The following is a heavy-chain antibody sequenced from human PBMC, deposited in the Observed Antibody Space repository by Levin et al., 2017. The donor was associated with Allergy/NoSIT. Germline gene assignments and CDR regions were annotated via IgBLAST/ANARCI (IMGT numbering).Heavy chain of an antibody. Sequence: PSETLSLTCSVSGYSISSGYYWGWIRQPPGKGLEWIATIYRTGTTYYNPSLKSRLTLSVDTSKNQISLNLGSVPAADTAVYYCARETGGSEMAHYQTYWGPGILVTVSS. CDR3: ARETGGSEMAHYQTY. CDR2: IYRTGTT. V-gene: IGHV4-38-2*02. J-gene: IGHJ4*02. D-gene: IGHD5-24*01. CDR1: GYSISSGYY.